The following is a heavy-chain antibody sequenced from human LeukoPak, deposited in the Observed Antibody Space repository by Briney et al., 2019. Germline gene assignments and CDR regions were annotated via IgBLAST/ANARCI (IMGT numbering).Heavy chain of an antibody. CDR1: GGTFSSYA. V-gene: IGHV1-18*01. J-gene: IGHJ4*02. CDR3: ATRDTYFDY. CDR2: ISAYNGNT. Sequence: ASVKVSCKASGGTFSSYAISWVRQAPGQGLEWMGWISAYNGNTNYAQKLQGRVTMTEDTSTDTAYMELSSLRSEDTAVCYCATRDTYFDYWGQGTLVTVSS.